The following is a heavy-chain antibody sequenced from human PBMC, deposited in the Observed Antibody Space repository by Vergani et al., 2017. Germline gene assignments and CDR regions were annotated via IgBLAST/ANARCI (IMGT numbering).Heavy chain of an antibody. CDR1: GFTFSSSA. D-gene: IGHD3-3*01. V-gene: IGHV3-23*01. Sequence: EVQLLESGGGLVQPGGSLRLSCAASGFTFSSSAMSWVRQAPGKGLEWVSAISGSGGSTYYADSVKGRFTISRDTSKNTLYLQMNSLGAEDTAVYYCAKDHWEWLGNFDYWGQGTLVTVSS. CDR2: ISGSGGST. CDR3: AKDHWEWLGNFDY. J-gene: IGHJ4*02.